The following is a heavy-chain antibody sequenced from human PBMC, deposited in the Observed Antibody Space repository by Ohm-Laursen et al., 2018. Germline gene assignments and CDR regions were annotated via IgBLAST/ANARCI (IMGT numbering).Heavy chain of an antibody. CDR3: ARLGRHCSGGSCYFDY. Sequence: SLRLSCAASGFTFGDYAMSWFRQAPGKGLEWVGFIRSKAYGGTTEYAASVKGRFTISRDDSKSIAYLQMNSLKTEDTAVYYCARLGRHCSGGSCYFDYWGQGTLVTVSS. V-gene: IGHV3-49*03. CDR1: GFTFGDYA. D-gene: IGHD2-15*01. J-gene: IGHJ4*02. CDR2: IRSKAYGGTT.